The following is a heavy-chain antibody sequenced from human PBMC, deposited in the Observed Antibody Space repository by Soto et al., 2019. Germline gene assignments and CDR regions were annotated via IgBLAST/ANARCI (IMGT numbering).Heavy chain of an antibody. CDR1: GLPHSSFA. Sequence: GGSLRLSCTASGLPHSSFAMMWVRQAPGKGLECVSGIYGSGRGIEYADSVKGRFTISRDNSKNTVYLQMTDLRADDTAVYYCAKDAVYNDGLWLMDHWGQGTQVTVSS. V-gene: IGHV3-23*05. CDR2: IYGSGRGI. D-gene: IGHD2-21*01. CDR3: AKDAVYNDGLWLMDH. J-gene: IGHJ4*02.